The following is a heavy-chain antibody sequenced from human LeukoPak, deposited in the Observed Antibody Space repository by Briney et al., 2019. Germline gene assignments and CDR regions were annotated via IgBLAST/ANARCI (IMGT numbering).Heavy chain of an antibody. Sequence: GGSLRLSCAASGFAFSAYGMHWVRQAPGKGLEWVAVISYDGSKKYYADSVKGRFTISRDNSKNTLFLQMNSLRAEDTAVYYCAQSARVDGNDYYDSSGSYYFDYWGQGTLVTVSS. CDR1: GFAFSAYG. D-gene: IGHD3-22*01. CDR3: AQSARVDGNDYYDSSGSYYFDY. V-gene: IGHV3-30*18. CDR2: ISYDGSKK. J-gene: IGHJ4*02.